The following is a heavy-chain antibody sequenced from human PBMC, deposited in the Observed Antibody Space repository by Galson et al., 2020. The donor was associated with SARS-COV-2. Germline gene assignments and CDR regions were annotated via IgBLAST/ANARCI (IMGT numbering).Heavy chain of an antibody. CDR3: ATFEYSSSSSAH. D-gene: IGHD6-6*01. CDR2: IDPSDSYT. CDR1: GYSFTSYW. V-gene: IGHV5-10-1*01. J-gene: IGHJ4*02. Sequence: HGESLKISCKGSGYSFTSYWISWVRQMPGKGLEWMGRIDPSDSYTNYSPSFQGHVTISADKSISTAYLQWSSLKASDTATYYCATFEYSSSSSAHWGQGTLVTVSS.